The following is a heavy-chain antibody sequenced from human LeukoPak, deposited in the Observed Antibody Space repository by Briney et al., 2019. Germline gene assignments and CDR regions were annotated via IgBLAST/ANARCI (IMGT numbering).Heavy chain of an antibody. Sequence: SETLSLTCTVSGGSISSYYWSWIRQPPGKGLEWIGYIYYSGSTNYNPSLKSRVTISVDTSKNQFSLKLSSVTAADTAVYYCARTAAAPYYYYYYMDVWGEGTTVTVSS. J-gene: IGHJ6*03. CDR2: IYYSGST. CDR1: GGSISSYY. CDR3: ARTAAAPYYYYYYMDV. D-gene: IGHD6-13*01. V-gene: IGHV4-59*01.